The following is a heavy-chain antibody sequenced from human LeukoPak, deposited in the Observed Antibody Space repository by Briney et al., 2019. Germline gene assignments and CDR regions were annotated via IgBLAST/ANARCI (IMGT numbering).Heavy chain of an antibody. J-gene: IGHJ4*02. CDR1: GYTFSTYG. Sequence: ASVKVSCKASGYTFSTYGVTWVRQAPGQGLEWLGWISAYNGNTNFAQKFQDRVTMTTDTSTSTAYMELRSLRSDDTAVYYCASAGTTSISPPDYWVQGTLVTVSS. D-gene: IGHD3-3*02. V-gene: IGHV1-18*01. CDR3: ASAGTTSISPPDY. CDR2: ISAYNGNT.